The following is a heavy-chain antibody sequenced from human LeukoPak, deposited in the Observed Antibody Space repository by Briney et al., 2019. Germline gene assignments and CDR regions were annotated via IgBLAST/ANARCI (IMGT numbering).Heavy chain of an antibody. D-gene: IGHD3-16*02. CDR3: ARGRGITFGGVIVSNWFDP. CDR2: MNPNSGNT. J-gene: IGHJ5*02. V-gene: IGHV1-8*01. Sequence: ASVKASCKASGYTFTSYDINWVRQAPGQGLEWMGWMNPNSGNTGYAQKFQGRVTMTRNTSISTAYMELSSLRSEDTAVYYCARGRGITFGGVIVSNWFDPWGQGTLVTVSS. CDR1: GYTFTSYD.